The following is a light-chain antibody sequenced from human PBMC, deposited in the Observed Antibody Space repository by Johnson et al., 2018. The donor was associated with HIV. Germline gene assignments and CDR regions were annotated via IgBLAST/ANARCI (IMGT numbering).Light chain of an antibody. CDR3: GTWVGSLIAPDV. CDR2: ENN. CDR1: TSSIGNNY. Sequence: QSVLTQPPSVSAAPGQKVTISCSGSTSSIGNNYVSWYQHLPGTAPKLLIYENNKRHSGIPARFSGSKSGTSDTLGITGLHTGDGANYYCGTWVGSLIAPDVFGSGTKFTVL. J-gene: IGLJ1*01. V-gene: IGLV1-51*02.